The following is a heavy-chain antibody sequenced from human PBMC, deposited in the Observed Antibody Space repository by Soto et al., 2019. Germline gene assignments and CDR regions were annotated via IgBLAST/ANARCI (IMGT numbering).Heavy chain of an antibody. V-gene: IGHV3-23*01. Sequence: PGGSLRLSCAASGFTFSSYAMSWVRQAPGKGLEWVSAISGSGGSTYYADSVKGRFTISRDNSKNTLYLQMNSLRAEDTAVYYCAKVMGGMISSGWTGAFDIWGQGTMVTVSS. CDR1: GFTFSSYA. CDR2: ISGSGGST. CDR3: AKVMGGMISSGWTGAFDI. D-gene: IGHD6-19*01. J-gene: IGHJ3*02.